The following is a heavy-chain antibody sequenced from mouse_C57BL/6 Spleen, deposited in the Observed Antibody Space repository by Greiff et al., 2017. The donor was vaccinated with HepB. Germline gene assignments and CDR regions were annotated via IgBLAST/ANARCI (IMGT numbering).Heavy chain of an antibody. Sequence: VQLQQPGAELVRPGPSVKLSCKASGYTFTSYWMHWVKQRPGQGLEWIGVIDPSDSYTNYNQKFKGKATLTVDTSSSTAYMQLSSLTSEDSAVYYCARCYYGSSPFAYWGQGTLVTVSA. CDR2: IDPSDSYT. J-gene: IGHJ3*01. CDR1: GYTFTSYW. CDR3: ARCYYGSSPFAY. D-gene: IGHD1-1*01. V-gene: IGHV1-59*01.